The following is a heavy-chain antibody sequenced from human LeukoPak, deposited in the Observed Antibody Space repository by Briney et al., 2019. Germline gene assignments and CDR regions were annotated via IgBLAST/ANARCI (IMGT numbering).Heavy chain of an antibody. CDR1: GGSISSSSYY. CDR2: IYYSGST. D-gene: IGHD6-13*01. CDR3: ARGSSWSYYFDY. V-gene: IGHV4-39*07. J-gene: IGHJ4*02. Sequence: SETLSLTCTVSGGSISSSSYYWGWIRQPPGKGLEWIGSIYYSGSTNYSPSLKSRVTISIDTSKNQFSLKVSSVTAADTAVYYCARGSSWSYYFDYWGQGTLVTVSS.